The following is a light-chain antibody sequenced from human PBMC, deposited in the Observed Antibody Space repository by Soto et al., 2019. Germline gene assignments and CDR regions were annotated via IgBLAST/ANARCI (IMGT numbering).Light chain of an antibody. CDR1: QNVSSN. Sequence: EIVMTQSPATLSVSAGERATLSCRASQNVSSNLAWYQQKPGQAPRLLIYGASTRATGIPARFSGSGSGTEFTLTISSLQSEDFAVYYCQQYNNWPWTFGQGTKVEIK. CDR2: GAS. V-gene: IGKV3-15*01. CDR3: QQYNNWPWT. J-gene: IGKJ1*01.